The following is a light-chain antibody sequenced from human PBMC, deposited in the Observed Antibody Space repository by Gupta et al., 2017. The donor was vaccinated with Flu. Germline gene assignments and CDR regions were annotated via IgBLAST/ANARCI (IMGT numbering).Light chain of an antibody. V-gene: IGKV3-20*01. CDR3: QPYDS. CDR2: EAS. J-gene: IGKJ1*01. CDR1: QSASRHF. Sequence: EIVLTQSPGTLSLSPGERATFSCRASQSASRHFLAWYQQRPGQAPRLLIYEASKRAPGITDRFSGSGSVTDFSRSRRSLEPEDVEGYVGQPYDSFGQGTKVEIK.